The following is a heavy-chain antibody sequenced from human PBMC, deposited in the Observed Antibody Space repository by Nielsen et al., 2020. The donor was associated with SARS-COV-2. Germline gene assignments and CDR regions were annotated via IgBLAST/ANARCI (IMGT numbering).Heavy chain of an antibody. CDR3: ARDGPVGATGFDY. V-gene: IGHV3-33*01. CDR1: GSTFSSHA. D-gene: IGHD1-26*01. J-gene: IGHJ4*02. Sequence: GGSLRPPCVPSGSTFSSHAMPWVCQPPGKGLEWAAVIRYDGSNKYYADSVKGRFTISRDNSKNTLYLQMNSLRAEDTAVYYCARDGPVGATGFDYWGQGTLVTVSS. CDR2: IRYDGSNK.